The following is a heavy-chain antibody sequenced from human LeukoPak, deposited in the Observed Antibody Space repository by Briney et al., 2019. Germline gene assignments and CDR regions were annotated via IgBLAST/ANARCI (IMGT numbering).Heavy chain of an antibody. V-gene: IGHV3-43*01. CDR2: ISWNGGST. CDR1: GFTFDDYT. Sequence: PGGSLRLPCAASGFTFDDYTFHWVRQAPGKGLEWVSLISWNGGSTFYGDSVRGRFTISRDNSKNSLYLQMNSMRTEDTALYFCAREGSSSGFFDYWGQGTLATVSS. CDR3: AREGSSSGFFDY. D-gene: IGHD6-19*01. J-gene: IGHJ4*02.